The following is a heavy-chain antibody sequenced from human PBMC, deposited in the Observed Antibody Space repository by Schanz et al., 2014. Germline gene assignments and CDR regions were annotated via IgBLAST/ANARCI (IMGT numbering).Heavy chain of an antibody. CDR1: GYTFTSYA. Sequence: QVQLVQSGAEVKKPGASVKVSCKASGYTFTSYAMHWVRQAPGKGLEWVALISNDGSIKYYADSVESRFTISRDNARNTLYLQMNSLRTEDTAVYYCASPSGYSDYGTYFDFWGQGTLVTVSS. CDR2: ISNDGSIK. CDR3: ASPSGYSDYGTYFDF. D-gene: IGHD5-12*01. V-gene: IGHV3-30-3*01. J-gene: IGHJ4*02.